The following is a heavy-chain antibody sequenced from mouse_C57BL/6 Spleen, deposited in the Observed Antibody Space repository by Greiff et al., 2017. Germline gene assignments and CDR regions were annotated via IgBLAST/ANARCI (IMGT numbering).Heavy chain of an antibody. CDR2: ISDGGSYT. V-gene: IGHV5-4*01. CDR3: ARDRLTGNYFGY. D-gene: IGHD4-1*01. Sequence: EVQLVESGGGLVKPGGSLKLSCAASGFTFSSYAMSWVRQTPEKRLEWVATISDGGSYTYYPDNVKGRFTISRDNAKNNLYLQMSHLKSEDTAMYYCARDRLTGNYFGYWGQGTTLTVAS. J-gene: IGHJ2*01. CDR1: GFTFSSYA.